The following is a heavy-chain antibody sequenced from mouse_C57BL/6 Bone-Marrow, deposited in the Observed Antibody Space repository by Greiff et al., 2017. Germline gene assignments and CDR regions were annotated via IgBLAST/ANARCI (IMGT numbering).Heavy chain of an antibody. CDR2: IRLKSDNYAT. D-gene: IGHD3-2*02. CDR1: GFTFSNYW. CDR3: ASGAQAPYYAMDY. V-gene: IGHV6-3*01. J-gene: IGHJ4*01. Sequence: EVKLLESGGGLVQPGGSMKLSCVASGFTFSNYWMNWVRQSPEKGLEWVAQIRLKSDNYATHYAESVKGRFTISSDDSKSSVYLQMNKLRDEDTGIYYCASGAQAPYYAMDYWGQGTSVTVSS.